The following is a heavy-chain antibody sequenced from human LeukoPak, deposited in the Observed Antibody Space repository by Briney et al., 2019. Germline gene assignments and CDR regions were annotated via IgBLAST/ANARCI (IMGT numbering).Heavy chain of an antibody. D-gene: IGHD4-23*01. Sequence: GASVKVCCKASGYTFSTYDMHWVRQAPGQGLEWVGLINPTGSSTNYAQKFRGRVTMTRDASTSTVYMDLNSLTSEDTAVYYCARDASGGYFDYWGQGTLVTVSS. CDR1: GYTFSTYD. J-gene: IGHJ4*02. V-gene: IGHV1-46*01. CDR3: ARDASGGYFDY. CDR2: INPTGSST.